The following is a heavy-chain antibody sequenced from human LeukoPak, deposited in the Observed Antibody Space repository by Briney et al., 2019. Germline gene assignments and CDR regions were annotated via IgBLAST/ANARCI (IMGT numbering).Heavy chain of an antibody. V-gene: IGHV4-31*03. CDR2: IYHSGST. J-gene: IGHJ4*02. Sequence: TLSLTCTVSGGSVTSGGYYWTWVRQHPGKGLEWIGYIYHSGSTYCNPSLKSRVTMSVDRSKNQFSVNLTSVTAADTAVYYCARSYGDYYLDYWGQGTLVTVSS. CDR1: GGSVTSGGYY. D-gene: IGHD4-17*01. CDR3: ARSYGDYYLDY.